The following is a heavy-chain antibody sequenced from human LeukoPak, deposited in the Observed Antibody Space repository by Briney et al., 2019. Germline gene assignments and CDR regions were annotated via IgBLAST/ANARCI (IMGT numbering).Heavy chain of an antibody. Sequence: SETLPLTCNVSGGSINSYYWSRIRQPPGKGLEWIGYISDSGTTNYNPSLRSRVTISKDTSKNQFSLKLSFVTAADTAVYYCARRLAQSSSWYNNWFDPWGQGTLVTVSS. D-gene: IGHD6-13*01. CDR1: GGSINSYY. J-gene: IGHJ5*02. V-gene: IGHV4-59*08. CDR3: ARRLAQSSSWYNNWFDP. CDR2: ISDSGTT.